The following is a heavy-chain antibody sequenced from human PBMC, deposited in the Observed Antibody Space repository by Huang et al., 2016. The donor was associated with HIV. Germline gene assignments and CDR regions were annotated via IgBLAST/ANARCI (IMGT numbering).Heavy chain of an antibody. J-gene: IGHJ3*02. D-gene: IGHD4-17*01. CDR1: GGSVSSGRYY. CDR3: ARVDLLLGKYGDYEENAFDI. CDR2: IYYSGST. Sequence: QVQLQESGPGLVKPSETLSLTCTVSGGSVSSGRYYWSWIRQPPGKGLEWIGYIYYSGSTNYNPFRKSRVTISVDTSKNQFSLKLSSVTAADTAVYYCARVDLLLGKYGDYEENAFDIWGQGTMVTVSS. V-gene: IGHV4-61*01.